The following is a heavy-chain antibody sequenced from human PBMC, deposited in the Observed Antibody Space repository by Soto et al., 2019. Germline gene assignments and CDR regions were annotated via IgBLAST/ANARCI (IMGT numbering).Heavy chain of an antibody. V-gene: IGHV1-69*13. CDR1: GGTFSSYA. CDR3: ASSSRLSPTNNWFDP. D-gene: IGHD2-21*02. J-gene: IGHJ5*02. CDR2: IIPIFGTA. Sequence: GASVKVSCKASGGTFSSYAISWVRQAPGQGLEWMGGIIPIFGTANYAQKFQGRVTITADESTSTAYMELSSLRSEDTAVYYCASSSRLSPTNNWFDPWGQGTLVTVSS.